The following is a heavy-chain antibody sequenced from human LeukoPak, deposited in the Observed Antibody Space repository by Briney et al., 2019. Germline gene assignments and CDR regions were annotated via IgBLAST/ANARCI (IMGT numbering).Heavy chain of an antibody. CDR1: GFTFGGYA. Sequence: GGSLRLSCTASGFTFGGYAMSWVRQAPGKGLEWIGFIRSKVQGGTTEYAASVKGRFTISRDDSKNIAYLQMSSLKTEDTAVYYCTRGGGTGYWGQGSLVTVSS. CDR2: IRSKVQGGTT. J-gene: IGHJ4*02. CDR3: TRGGGTGY. V-gene: IGHV3-49*04. D-gene: IGHD1-1*01.